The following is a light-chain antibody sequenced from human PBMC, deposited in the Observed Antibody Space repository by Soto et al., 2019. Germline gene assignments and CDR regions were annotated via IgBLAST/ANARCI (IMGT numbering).Light chain of an antibody. V-gene: IGKV1-12*01. J-gene: IGKJ5*01. CDR1: QDISNY. Sequence: DVQMTQSPSSLSASVGDRVTIAWRASQDISNYLNWYQQKPGKAPKLLIYAASSLQSGVPSRFSGSGSGTDFTLTISSLQPEDFATYYCQQANSFPITFGQGTRLEIK. CDR2: AAS. CDR3: QQANSFPIT.